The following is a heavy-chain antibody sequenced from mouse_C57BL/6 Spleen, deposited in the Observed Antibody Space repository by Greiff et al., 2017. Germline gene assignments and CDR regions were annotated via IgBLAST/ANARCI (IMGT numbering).Heavy chain of an antibody. D-gene: IGHD1-1*01. V-gene: IGHV1-18*01. CDR3: GRDDYGSNSYYAMGD. CDR1: GYTFTDYN. Sequence: VQLQQSGPELVKPGASVKIPCTASGYTFTDYNMDWVKQSPGKSLEWIADINPSNGGTYYHQNFKGQATLTVDKSSSTAYMELRSLTSEDTAVYYCGRDDYGSNSYYAMGDWGKGTSVTVSS. CDR2: INPSNGGT. J-gene: IGHJ4*01.